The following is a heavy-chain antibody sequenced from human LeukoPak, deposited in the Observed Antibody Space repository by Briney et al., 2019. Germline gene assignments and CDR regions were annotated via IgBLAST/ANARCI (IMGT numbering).Heavy chain of an antibody. J-gene: IGHJ5*02. D-gene: IGHD4/OR15-4a*01. CDR2: INPNSGCT. CDR1: GYTFTGYY. Sequence: ASVKVSCKASGYTFTGYYMHWVRQAPGQGLEWMGLINPNSGCTNYAQKFQGRVTMTRDTSISTACMELRRLSSDAKDVYYCARDRYRLWCGLKNWFDPWGQGTLVTVSS. CDR3: ARDRYRLWCGLKNWFDP. V-gene: IGHV1-2*02.